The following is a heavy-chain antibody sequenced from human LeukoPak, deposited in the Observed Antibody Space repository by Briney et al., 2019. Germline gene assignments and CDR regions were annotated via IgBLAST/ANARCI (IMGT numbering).Heavy chain of an antibody. CDR3: ARGQYYNFWSGYYTDNWFDH. Sequence: SETLSLTCAVYGGSFSGYYWSWIRQPPGKGLEWIGEINHSGSTNYNPSLKSRVTISVDTSKNQFSLKLSSVTAADTAVYYCARGQYYNFWSGYYTDNWFDHWGQGTLVTVSS. J-gene: IGHJ5*02. CDR1: GGSFSGYY. D-gene: IGHD3-3*01. V-gene: IGHV4-34*01. CDR2: INHSGST.